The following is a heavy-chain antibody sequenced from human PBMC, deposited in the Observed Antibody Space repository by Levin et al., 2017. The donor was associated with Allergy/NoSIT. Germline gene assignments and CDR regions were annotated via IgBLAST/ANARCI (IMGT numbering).Heavy chain of an antibody. Sequence: QTLSLPCTFSGFSLPTSAMCVSWIRQPPGKALEWLARIDWDDDKYYSTSLKTRLSISKDTSKNQVVLTMTNMDPVDTATYYCARSSPGGFSYGHHFDYWGQGTLVAVSS. CDR1: GFSLPTSAMC. CDR2: IDWDDDK. V-gene: IGHV2-70*11. J-gene: IGHJ4*02. D-gene: IGHD5-18*01. CDR3: ARSSPGGFSYGHHFDY.